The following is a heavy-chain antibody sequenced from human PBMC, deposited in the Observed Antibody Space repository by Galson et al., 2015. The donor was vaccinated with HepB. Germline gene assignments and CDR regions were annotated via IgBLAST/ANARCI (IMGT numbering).Heavy chain of an antibody. V-gene: IGHV3-23*01. D-gene: IGHD3-16*01. Sequence: SLRISCAASGFTFSNYAMSWVRQAPGKGLEWVSFIYSSGGFTYYADSVRGRFTISRDNSKSTLYLQMNRLTAEDTAIYYCAKDLGGGKITLDQWGQGTLVTVSS. CDR3: AKDLGGGKITLDQ. CDR2: IYSSGGFT. CDR1: GFTFSNYA. J-gene: IGHJ4*02.